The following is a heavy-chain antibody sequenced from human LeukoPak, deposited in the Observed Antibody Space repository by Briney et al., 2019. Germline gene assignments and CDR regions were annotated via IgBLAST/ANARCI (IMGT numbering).Heavy chain of an antibody. CDR2: IKSRGDGETR. J-gene: IGHJ3*02. V-gene: IGHV3-15*01. D-gene: IGHD3-3*01. Sequence: GESLRLSCAASGFTFSIAWTSWVRQAPGKGLEWVGRIKSRGDGETRDYAAPVKDRFIISRDDSKNTLYLQMNSLRTEDTAIYYCAAVGEWLSNAFNTWGQGTLVTVSA. CDR1: GFTFSIAW. CDR3: AAVGEWLSNAFNT.